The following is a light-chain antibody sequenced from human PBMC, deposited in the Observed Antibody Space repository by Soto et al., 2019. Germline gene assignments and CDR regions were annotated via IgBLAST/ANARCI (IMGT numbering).Light chain of an antibody. CDR2: SSN. CDR1: SSNIGSYS. CDR3: AAWDDSLNGVV. J-gene: IGLJ2*01. V-gene: IGLV1-44*01. Sequence: QSVLTQPPSASGTPGQRFTISCSGSSSNIGSYSVNWYQQLPGTAPKLLIYSSNQRPSGAPDRFSGSKSGTSASLAISGLQSADEADYYCAAWDDSLNGVVFGGGTKLTVL.